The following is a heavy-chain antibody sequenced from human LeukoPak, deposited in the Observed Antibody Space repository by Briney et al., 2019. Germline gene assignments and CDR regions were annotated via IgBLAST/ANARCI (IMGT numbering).Heavy chain of an antibody. J-gene: IGHJ4*02. D-gene: IGHD3-9*01. CDR2: INPNSGGT. CDR3: ANYDILTGYYDY. CDR1: GYTFTGYY. V-gene: IGHV1-2*02. Sequence: ASVKVSCKASGYTFTGYYMHWVRQAPGQGLEWMGWINPNSGGTNYAQKFQGRVTMTRDTSISTAYMELSRLRSDDTAVYYCANYDILTGYYDYWGQGTLVTVSS.